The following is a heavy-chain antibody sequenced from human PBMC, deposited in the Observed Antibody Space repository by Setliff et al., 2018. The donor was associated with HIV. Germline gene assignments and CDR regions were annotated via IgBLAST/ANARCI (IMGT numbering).Heavy chain of an antibody. V-gene: IGHV1-69*13. J-gene: IGHJ3*02. D-gene: IGHD6-13*01. CDR3: ARDQTGVAAAAFGGGSAWSDEGFDI. CDR2: IIPMYNIP. Sequence: GASVKDSCKTSGGTLSNYVITWVRQAPGQGLEWMGVIIPMYNIPAYAQKFQGRVTFTADESTSTAYMELSSLSSKDTAVYYCARDQTGVAAAAFGGGSAWSDEGFDIWGQGTMVTVSS. CDR1: GGTLSNYV.